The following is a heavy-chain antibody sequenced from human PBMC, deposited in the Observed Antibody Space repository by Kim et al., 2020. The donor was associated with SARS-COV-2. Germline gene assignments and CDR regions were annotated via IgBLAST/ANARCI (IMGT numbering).Heavy chain of an antibody. J-gene: IGHJ6*02. V-gene: IGHV1-18*04. D-gene: IGHD3-3*01. CDR3: ARDLRSATSPNITIFGVDRFYGMDV. CDR1: GYTFTSYG. CDR2: ISAYNGNT. Sequence: ASVKVSCKASGYTFTSYGISWVRQAPGQGLEWMGWISAYNGNTNYAQKLQGRVTMTTDTSTNTAYMELRSLRSDDTAVYYCARDLRSATSPNITIFGVDRFYGMDVWGQGTTVTVSS.